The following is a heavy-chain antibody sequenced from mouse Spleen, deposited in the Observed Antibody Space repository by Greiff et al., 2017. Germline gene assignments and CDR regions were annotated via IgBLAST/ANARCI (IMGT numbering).Heavy chain of an antibody. CDR3: ARDGYDGY. D-gene: IGHD2-2*01. CDR1: GFTFSSYA. CDR2: ISSGGST. Sequence: EVKLMESGGGLVKPGGSLKLSCAASGFTFSSYAMSWVRQTPEKRLEWVASISSGGSTYYPDSVKGRFTISRDNARNILYLQMSSLRSEDTAMYYCARDGYDGYWGQGTTLTVSS. V-gene: IGHV5-6-5*01. J-gene: IGHJ2*01.